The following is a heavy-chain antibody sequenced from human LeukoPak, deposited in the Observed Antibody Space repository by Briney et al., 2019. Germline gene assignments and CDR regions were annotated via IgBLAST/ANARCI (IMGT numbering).Heavy chain of an antibody. Sequence: TGGSLRLSCAASGFTFSSYSMNWVRQAPGKGLEWVSSISSSSSNIYYADSVKGRFTISRDNAKNSLYLQMNSLRVEDTAVYYCARCTTGRTFGSLREIKRSREIGYWGQGTLVTVSS. D-gene: IGHD1-1*01. J-gene: IGHJ4*02. V-gene: IGHV3-21*01. CDR3: ARCTTGRTFGSLREIKRSREIGY. CDR2: ISSSSSNI. CDR1: GFTFSSYS.